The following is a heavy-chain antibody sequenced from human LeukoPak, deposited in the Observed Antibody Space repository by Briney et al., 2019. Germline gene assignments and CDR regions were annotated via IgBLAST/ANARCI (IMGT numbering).Heavy chain of an antibody. CDR1: GITFRNYG. CDR2: IWYDGSNK. D-gene: IGHD2-21*01. Sequence: GGSLRLSCAASGITFRNYGMHWVRQAPGKGLEWVAIIWYDGSNKYYADSVKGRFTISRDNSKNTLYLQMNSLRAEDTAVYYCARVGIVSYFDYWGQGTLVTVSS. CDR3: ARVGIVSYFDY. V-gene: IGHV3-33*01. J-gene: IGHJ4*02.